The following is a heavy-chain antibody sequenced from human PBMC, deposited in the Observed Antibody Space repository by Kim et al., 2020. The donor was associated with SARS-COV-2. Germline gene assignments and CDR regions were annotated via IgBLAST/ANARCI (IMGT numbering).Heavy chain of an antibody. J-gene: IGHJ4*02. D-gene: IGHD2-8*01. CDR1: GFSFSNYG. CDR2: ISNSGAPT. Sequence: GGSLRLSCAASGFSFSNYGMTWVRQAPGKGLEWVSGISNSGAPTYYTDAVKGRFTISRDNSLNTLYLQMNRLRGEDTAVYYCAKAHFEHGINGAWLNTFYDYWGQGALVTVSS. V-gene: IGHV3-23*01. CDR3: AKAHFEHGINGAWLNTFYDY.